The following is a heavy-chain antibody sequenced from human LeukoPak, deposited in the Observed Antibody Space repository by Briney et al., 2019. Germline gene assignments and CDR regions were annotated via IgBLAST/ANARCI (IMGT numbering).Heavy chain of an antibody. CDR3: AREAEGVAGTPIDY. CDR2: IYYSGST. CDR1: GGSISSSSYY. Sequence: SETLSLTCTVSGGSISSSSYYWGWIRQPPGKGLEWIGSIYYSGSTYYNPSLKSRVTISVDTSKNQFSLKLSPVTAADTAVYYCAREAEGVAGTPIDYWGQGTLVTVSS. J-gene: IGHJ4*02. D-gene: IGHD6-19*01. V-gene: IGHV4-39*07.